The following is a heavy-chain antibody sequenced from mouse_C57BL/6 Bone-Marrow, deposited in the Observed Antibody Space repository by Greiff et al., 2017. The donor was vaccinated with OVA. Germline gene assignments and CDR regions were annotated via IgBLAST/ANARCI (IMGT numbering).Heavy chain of an antibody. CDR1: GYTFTDYY. V-gene: IGHV1-76*01. CDR3: EFTTVVAGDFDY. Sequence: QVTLKVSGAELVRPGASVKLSCKASGYTFTDYYINWVKQRPGQGLEWIARIYPGSGNTYYNEKFKGKATLTAEKSSSTAYMQLSSLTSEDSAVYFCEFTTVVAGDFDYWGQGTTLTVSS. D-gene: IGHD1-1*01. J-gene: IGHJ2*01. CDR2: IYPGSGNT.